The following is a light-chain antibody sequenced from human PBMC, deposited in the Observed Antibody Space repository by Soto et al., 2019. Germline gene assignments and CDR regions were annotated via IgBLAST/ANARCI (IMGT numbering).Light chain of an antibody. Sequence: QSALTQPPSVSGAPGQRGTVSCSGTSSSIGAGYEVHWYHQLPGTAPKLVVSGNGNRPSGVPDRLSASKSGTSASLAITGLQAEDEGHYYCQSYDKRLTAYVFGTGTKVTVL. CDR2: GNG. V-gene: IGLV1-40*01. CDR3: QSYDKRLTAYV. CDR1: SSSIGAGYE. J-gene: IGLJ1*01.